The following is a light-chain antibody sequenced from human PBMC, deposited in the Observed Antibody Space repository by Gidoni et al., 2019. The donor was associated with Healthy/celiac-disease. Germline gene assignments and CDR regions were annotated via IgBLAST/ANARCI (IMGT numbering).Light chain of an antibody. Sequence: NFMLTQPHSVSESPGKTVTISCTRSSGSIASNYVQWYQQRPGSAPTTVIYEDNQRPSGVSDRFSGSIDSSSNSASLTISGLKTEDEADYYCQSYDSSNQVFGGGTKLTV. J-gene: IGLJ3*02. V-gene: IGLV6-57*04. CDR1: SGSIASNY. CDR2: EDN. CDR3: QSYDSSNQV.